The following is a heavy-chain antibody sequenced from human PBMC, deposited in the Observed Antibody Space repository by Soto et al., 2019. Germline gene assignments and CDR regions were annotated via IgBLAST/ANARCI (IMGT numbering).Heavy chain of an antibody. CDR2: IWADGSNV. J-gene: IGHJ6*02. D-gene: IGHD6-6*01. Sequence: GGSLRLSCAASGFPFSSHGIHWVRQAPGKGLEWVAFIWADGSNVEYADSVKGRFTISRDSSKNTVDLQMNSLRAEDTAVYSCARDGQQLVPYGLDAWGQGTPVTVSS. CDR3: ARDGQQLVPYGLDA. V-gene: IGHV3-33*01. CDR1: GFPFSSHG.